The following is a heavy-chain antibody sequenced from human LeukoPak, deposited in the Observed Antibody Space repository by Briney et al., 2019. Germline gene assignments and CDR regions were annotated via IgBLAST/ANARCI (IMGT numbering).Heavy chain of an antibody. J-gene: IGHJ3*02. V-gene: IGHV3-30*04. D-gene: IGHD3-22*01. CDR3: ARELNDYYDMTRDDPDRAFDI. Sequence: GRSLRLSCAASGFTFSSYAMHWVRQAPGKGLEWVAVISYDGSNKYYADSVKGRFTISRDNSKNTLYLQMNSLRPEDTAVYYCARELNDYYDMTRDDPDRAFDIWGQGTMVTVSS. CDR1: GFTFSSYA. CDR2: ISYDGSNK.